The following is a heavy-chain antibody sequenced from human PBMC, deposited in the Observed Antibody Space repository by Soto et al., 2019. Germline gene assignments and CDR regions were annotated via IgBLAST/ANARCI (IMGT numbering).Heavy chain of an antibody. J-gene: IGHJ4*02. V-gene: IGHV1-3*05. D-gene: IGHD1-26*01. CDR2: IHAGNGNT. Sequence: QVQLVQSGAEEKKPGASVQVSCKASGYTFTSYAMHWVRQAPGQRLEWMGWIHAGNGNTKYSQKFQGRVTITRDTSASTASMELSSLRSADTAVYYCARDVGGFDYWGQGTLVTVSS. CDR3: ARDVGGFDY. CDR1: GYTFTSYA.